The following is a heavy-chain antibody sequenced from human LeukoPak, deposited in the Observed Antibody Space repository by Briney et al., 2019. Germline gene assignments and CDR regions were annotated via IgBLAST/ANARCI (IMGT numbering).Heavy chain of an antibody. D-gene: IGHD2-15*01. CDR3: ARDIGNHFGGLDHYYYDY. V-gene: IGHV4-4*07. Sequence: PSETLSLTYTVSGDAVYYWNWIRQPAGKGLEWIGRIYNNESTWSNPSLKSRVSMSIDTSKNQFSLKLSSVTAADAAVYYCARDIGNHFGGLDHYYYDYWGPGTLVTVSS. J-gene: IGHJ4*02. CDR1: GDAVYY. CDR2: IYNNEST.